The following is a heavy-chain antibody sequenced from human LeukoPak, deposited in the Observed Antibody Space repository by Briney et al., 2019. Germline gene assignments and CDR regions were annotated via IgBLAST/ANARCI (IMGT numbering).Heavy chain of an antibody. CDR1: GFTFDDYA. CDR3: AKDLAKYYYDSSGIFDY. D-gene: IGHD3-22*01. CDR2: ISWNSGSI. V-gene: IGHV3-9*01. J-gene: IGHJ4*02. Sequence: GRSLRLSCAASGFTFDDYAMHWVRQAPGKGLEWVSGISWNSGSIGYADSVKGRFTISRDNAKNSLYLQMNSLRAEDTALYYCAKDLAKYYYDSSGIFDYWGQGTLVTVSS.